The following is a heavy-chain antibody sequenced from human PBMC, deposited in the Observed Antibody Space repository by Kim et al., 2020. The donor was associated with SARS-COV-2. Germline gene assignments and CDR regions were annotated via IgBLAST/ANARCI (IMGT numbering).Heavy chain of an antibody. J-gene: IGHJ4*02. CDR3: ASSNRSSWGKSRYFDY. Sequence: SLKVRVPMSVDTSKNQFSLKLSSVTAADTAVYYCASSNRSSWGKSRYFDYWGQGTLVTVSS. D-gene: IGHD6-13*01. V-gene: IGHV4-4*07.